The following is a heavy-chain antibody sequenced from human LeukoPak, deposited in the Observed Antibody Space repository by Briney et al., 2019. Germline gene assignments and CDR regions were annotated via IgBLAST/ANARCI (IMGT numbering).Heavy chain of an antibody. Sequence: PSETLSLTCTVSGGSISSYYWSWIRQPPGEGLEWIGYINYSGSTNYNPSLKSRVTISTDTSKNQFSLKLSSVTAADTAVYYCARDSGLGYCSTTSCSYGLDVWGQGTTVFVS. CDR2: INYSGST. CDR3: ARDSGLGYCSTTSCSYGLDV. D-gene: IGHD2-2*01. CDR1: GGSISSYY. J-gene: IGHJ6*02. V-gene: IGHV4-59*01.